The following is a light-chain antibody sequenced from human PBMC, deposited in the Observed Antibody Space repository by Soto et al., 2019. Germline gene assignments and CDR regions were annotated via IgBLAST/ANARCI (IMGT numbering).Light chain of an antibody. Sequence: QSVLTQPPSASGTPGQRVTISCSGSSSNIGTNSVNWYQQLPETAPKLLIYSNNQRPSGVPDRFSGSKSGTSASLAISGLQSEDEADYYCTAWDDNWSLVVFGGGTKPTVL. CDR1: SSNIGTNS. CDR2: SNN. J-gene: IGLJ2*01. V-gene: IGLV1-44*01. CDR3: TAWDDNWSLVV.